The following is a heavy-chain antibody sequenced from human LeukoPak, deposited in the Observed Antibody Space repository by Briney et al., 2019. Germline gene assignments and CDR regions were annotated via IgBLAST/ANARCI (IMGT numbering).Heavy chain of an antibody. J-gene: IGHJ6*03. Sequence: SSETLSLTCTVSGGSISSYYLSWIRQPPGKGLEWIGYIYYSGGTNYNPSLKSRVTISVDTSKNQFSLKLSSVTAADTAVYYCARDWGVTGRPGYMDVWGKGTTVTVSS. CDR3: ARDWGVTGRPGYMDV. D-gene: IGHD6-6*01. CDR2: IYYSGGT. CDR1: GGSISSYY. V-gene: IGHV4-59*01.